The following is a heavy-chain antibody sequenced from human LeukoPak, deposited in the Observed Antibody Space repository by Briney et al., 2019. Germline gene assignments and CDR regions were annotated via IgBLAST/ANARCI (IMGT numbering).Heavy chain of an antibody. D-gene: IGHD1-1*01. J-gene: IGHJ4*02. Sequence: PSQTLSLTCTVSGGSISSYYWSWIRQPAGTALEWTGRIHTSGSTNYNPSLNSRATMSVDRSKNQCSLKLSSVTAADTAVYYCARGSGTPYYFDYWGQGTLVTVSS. CDR2: IHTSGST. V-gene: IGHV4-4*07. CDR1: GGSISSYY. CDR3: ARGSGTPYYFDY.